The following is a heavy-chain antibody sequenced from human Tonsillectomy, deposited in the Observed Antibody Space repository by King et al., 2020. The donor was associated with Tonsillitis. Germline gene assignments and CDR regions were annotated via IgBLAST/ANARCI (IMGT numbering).Heavy chain of an antibody. Sequence: QLVQSGAEVRKPGESLKISCKASGYPFTNYWIGWVRQLPGKGLEWMGIIYPDDSDTRYSPSFRGQVTISADKSINTVYLQWSGLKASDTGFYYCSRGGFFWGQGSPVTVSS. D-gene: IGHD3-16*01. CDR1: GYPFTNYW. V-gene: IGHV5-51*01. CDR2: IYPDDSDT. J-gene: IGHJ1*01. CDR3: SRGGFF.